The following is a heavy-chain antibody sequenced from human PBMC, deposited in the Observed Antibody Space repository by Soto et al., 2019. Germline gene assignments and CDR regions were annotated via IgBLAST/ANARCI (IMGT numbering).Heavy chain of an antibody. CDR3: ARDQGYGDYRYYYCGMDV. J-gene: IGHJ6*02. D-gene: IGHD4-17*01. CDR1: GFTFSSYG. V-gene: IGHV3-33*01. Sequence: QVQLVESGGGVVQPGRSLRLSCAASGFTFSSYGMHWVRQAPGKGLEWVAVIWYDGSNKYYADSVKGRFTISRDNSKNTLYLQMNSLRAEDTAVYYCARDQGYGDYRYYYCGMDVWGQGTTVTVSS. CDR2: IWYDGSNK.